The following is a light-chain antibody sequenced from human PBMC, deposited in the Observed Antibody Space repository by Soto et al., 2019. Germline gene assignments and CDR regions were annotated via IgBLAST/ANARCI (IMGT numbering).Light chain of an antibody. V-gene: IGKV1-33*01. CDR1: QDIANS. J-gene: IGKJ1*01. CDR2: DAS. Sequence: DIQMTQSPSSLSASIGDRVILTCQASQDIANSLNWYQHKPWKAPKLLIYDASNLERGVPARFSGSGSGTDFSFTISSLQPEDFAVYYCQQRSNWPPWTFGQGTKVDI. CDR3: QQRSNWPPWT.